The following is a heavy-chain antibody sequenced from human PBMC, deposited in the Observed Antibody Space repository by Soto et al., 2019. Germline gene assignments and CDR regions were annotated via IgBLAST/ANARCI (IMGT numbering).Heavy chain of an antibody. CDR3: ARQWELSGYYYGMDV. CDR1: GYTFSSYD. V-gene: IGHV1-8*01. CDR2: MNPNTGNT. Sequence: ASVKVSCKASGYTFSSYDFNWVRQATGQGLEWMGWMNPNTGNTGCAQKFQGRVTMTRDTSISTAYMELSSLRSEDTAVYYCARQWELSGYYYGMDVWGQGTTVTVSS. D-gene: IGHD1-26*01. J-gene: IGHJ6*02.